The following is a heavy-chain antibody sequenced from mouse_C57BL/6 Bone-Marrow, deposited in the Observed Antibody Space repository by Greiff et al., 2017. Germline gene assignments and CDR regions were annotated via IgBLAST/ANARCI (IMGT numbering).Heavy chain of an antibody. CDR3: ARQETTVVARYFDV. Sequence: QVTLKVSGPGILQPSQTLSLTCSFSGFSLSTYGMGVGWIRQPPGKGLEWLAHIWWDDDKYYNPALKRRLTISKETSKNQVFLTIANVDTADTATYYCARQETTVVARYFDVWGTGTTVTVSS. CDR2: IWWDDDK. D-gene: IGHD1-1*01. V-gene: IGHV8-8*01. J-gene: IGHJ1*03. CDR1: GFSLSTYGMG.